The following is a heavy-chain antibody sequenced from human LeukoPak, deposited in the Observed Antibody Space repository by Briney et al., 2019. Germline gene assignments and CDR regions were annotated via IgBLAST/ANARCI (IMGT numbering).Heavy chain of an antibody. CDR1: GFTFSSYA. D-gene: IGHD3-22*01. Sequence: GGSLRLSCAASGFTFSSYAISWLRQGPGKGLEWVSTISESGGSTYYADSVKGRFTISRDNSKNTLYLQMNSLRAEDTAVYYCARDVSHGSSGYCADWGQGTLVTVSS. CDR2: ISESGGST. CDR3: ARDVSHGSSGYCAD. V-gene: IGHV3-23*01. J-gene: IGHJ4*02.